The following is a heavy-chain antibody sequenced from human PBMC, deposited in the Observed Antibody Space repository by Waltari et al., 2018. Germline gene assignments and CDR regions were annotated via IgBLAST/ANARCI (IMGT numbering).Heavy chain of an antibody. Sequence: EVQLVESGGGLVKPGGSLRLSCAASGFTFSTYNMHWVRQAPGKGLEWVSSISSSGNFIYYADSVRGRFTISRDNAKNSLFLQMNSLRAEDTALYYCARDAYSTTWRPLDYWGQGTLVTVSS. CDR2: ISSSGNFI. J-gene: IGHJ4*02. CDR3: ARDAYSTTWRPLDY. D-gene: IGHD6-13*01. CDR1: GFTFSTYN. V-gene: IGHV3-21*02.